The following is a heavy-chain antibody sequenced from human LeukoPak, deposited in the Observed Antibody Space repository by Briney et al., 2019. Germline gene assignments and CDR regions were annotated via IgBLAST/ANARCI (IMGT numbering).Heavy chain of an antibody. CDR3: ARDRFHGNGWYWYSDY. CDR1: GFTFSTYA. Sequence: GGSLRLSCAASGFTFSTYAMHWVRQAPGKGLEWVAVISYDGSNKYYADSVKGRFTISRDNSKNTLYLQMNSLRAEDTAVYYCARDRFHGNGWYWYSDYWGQGTLVTVSS. V-gene: IGHV3-30-3*01. J-gene: IGHJ4*02. D-gene: IGHD6-19*01. CDR2: ISYDGSNK.